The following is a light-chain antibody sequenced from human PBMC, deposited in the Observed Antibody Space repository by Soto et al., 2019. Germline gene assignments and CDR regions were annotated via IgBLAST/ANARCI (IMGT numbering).Light chain of an antibody. CDR3: QQYSTSPRT. CDR2: GAS. Sequence: ETVMTQFPATLSVSRGDRVTLSCRASQSVSSDVAWYQQKTGQSPRILIFGASTRDPSIPARFTGSRSWTEFSLSISRLQSEDFAVYYCQQYSTSPRTFGQGTKVDIK. CDR1: QSVSSD. J-gene: IGKJ1*01. V-gene: IGKV3-15*01.